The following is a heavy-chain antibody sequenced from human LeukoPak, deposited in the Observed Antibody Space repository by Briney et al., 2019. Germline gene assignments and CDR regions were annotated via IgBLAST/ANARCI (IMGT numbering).Heavy chain of an antibody. CDR1: GGSTSSYY. Sequence: PSETLSLTCTVSGGSTSSYYWSWIRQPPGKGLEWIGYIYTSGSTNYNPSLKSRVTISVDTSKNQFSLKLSSVTAADTAVYYCARQVGYYYYYYMDVWGKGTTVTVSS. CDR2: IYTSGST. J-gene: IGHJ6*03. CDR3: ARQVGYYYYYYMDV. D-gene: IGHD1-26*01. V-gene: IGHV4-4*09.